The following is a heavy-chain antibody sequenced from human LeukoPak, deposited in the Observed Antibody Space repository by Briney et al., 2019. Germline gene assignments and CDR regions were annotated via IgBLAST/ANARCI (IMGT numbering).Heavy chain of an antibody. J-gene: IGHJ3*02. CDR2: IWYDGSNK. CDR3: ARDTASRTAFDI. V-gene: IGHV3-33*01. CDR1: RFTFSSYG. Sequence: GGSLRLSCAASRFTFSSYGMHGVRQAPGKGLEWVAVIWYDGSNKYYADSVKGRFTISRDNSKNTLYLQMNSLRAEDTAVYYCARDTASRTAFDIWGQGTMVTVSS.